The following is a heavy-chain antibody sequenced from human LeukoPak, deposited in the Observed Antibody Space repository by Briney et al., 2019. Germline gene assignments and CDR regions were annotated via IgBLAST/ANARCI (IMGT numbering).Heavy chain of an antibody. CDR1: GGSISSYY. Sequence: SETLSLTCTVSGGSISSYYWSWIRQPPGKGLEWIGYIYYTGSTNYNPSLKSRVTISVDTSKNQISLKLSSVTAADTAVYYCARARGYFDLWGRGTLVTVSS. CDR2: IYYTGST. J-gene: IGHJ2*01. V-gene: IGHV4-59*01. CDR3: ARARGYFDL.